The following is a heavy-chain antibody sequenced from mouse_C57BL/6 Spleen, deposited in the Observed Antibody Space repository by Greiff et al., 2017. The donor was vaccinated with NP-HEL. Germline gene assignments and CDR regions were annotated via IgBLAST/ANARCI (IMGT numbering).Heavy chain of an antibody. J-gene: IGHJ4*01. D-gene: IGHD1-1*01. CDR3: TREGYYGRYAMDY. CDR1: GYTFTDYE. V-gene: IGHV1-15*01. CDR2: IDPETGGT. Sequence: VQLQQSGAELVRPGASVTLSCKASGYTFTDYEMHWVKQTPVHGLEWIGAIDPETGGTAYNQKFKGKAILTADKSSSTAYMELRSLTSEDSAVYYCTREGYYGRYAMDYWGQGTSVTVSS.